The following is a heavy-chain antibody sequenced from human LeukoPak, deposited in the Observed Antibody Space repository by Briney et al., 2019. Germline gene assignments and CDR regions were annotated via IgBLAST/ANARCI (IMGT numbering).Heavy chain of an antibody. CDR1: GYTFTSYA. V-gene: IGHV7-4-1*02. CDR2: INTNTGNP. J-gene: IGHJ4*02. D-gene: IGHD1-14*01. Sequence: ASVKASCKDSGYTFTSYALNRVRQAPGQGLEWMGWINTNTGNPTYAQGFTGRFVFSLDTSVSTAYLEISSLKAEDTAVYYCARRHPYPDYWGQGTLVTVSA. CDR3: ARRHPYPDY.